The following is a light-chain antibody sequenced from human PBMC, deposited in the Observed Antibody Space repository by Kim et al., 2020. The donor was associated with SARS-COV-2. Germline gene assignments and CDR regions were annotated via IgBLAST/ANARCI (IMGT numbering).Light chain of an antibody. Sequence: APGETARITCGGNNIGVKSVHWYQQKPGQAPGRVIYSDSDRPSGIPERFSGSNSANTATLTISRVEAGDEADYSCQVWDNGSDHWVFGGGTQLTVL. V-gene: IGLV3-21*04. J-gene: IGLJ3*02. CDR1: NIGVKS. CDR3: QVWDNGSDHWV. CDR2: SDS.